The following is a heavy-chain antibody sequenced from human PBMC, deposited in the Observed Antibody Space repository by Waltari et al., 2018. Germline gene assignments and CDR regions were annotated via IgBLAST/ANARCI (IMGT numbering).Heavy chain of an antibody. J-gene: IGHJ4*02. Sequence: QVQLVQSGAEVKKPGASVKVSCKASGYTFTSYYMHWVRPAPGQGLEWKGIINPRGGSTSYAQKFQGRVTMTRDTSTSTVYMELSSLRSEDTAVHYCARVDSSGWQGTVDYWGQGTLVTVSS. CDR2: INPRGGST. CDR3: ARVDSSGWQGTVDY. CDR1: GYTFTSYY. V-gene: IGHV1-46*01. D-gene: IGHD6-19*01.